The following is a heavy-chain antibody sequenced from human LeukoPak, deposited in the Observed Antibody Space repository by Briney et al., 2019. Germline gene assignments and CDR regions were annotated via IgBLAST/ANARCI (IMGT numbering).Heavy chain of an antibody. J-gene: IGHJ4*02. D-gene: IGHD5-18*01. V-gene: IGHV1-69*06. CDR2: IIPIFGTA. CDR1: GGTFSSYA. Sequence: SVKVSCKASGGTFSSYAISWVRQAPGQGLEWMGGIIPIFGTANYAQKFQGRVTITADKSTSTAYMEPSSLRSEDTAVYYCAREGYSYGFDYWGQGTLVTVSS. CDR3: AREGYSYGFDY.